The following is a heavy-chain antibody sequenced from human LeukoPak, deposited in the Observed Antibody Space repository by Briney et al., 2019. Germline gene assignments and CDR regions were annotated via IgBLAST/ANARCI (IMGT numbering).Heavy chain of an antibody. J-gene: IGHJ6*02. CDR2: IYYTGSA. V-gene: IGHV4-59*02. D-gene: IGHD3-16*01. CDR3: ARFGVNYDMDV. CDR1: GGSVSGFY. Sequence: PSKTLSLTCTVSGGSVSGFYWTWIRQPPGKGLEWIGQIYYTGSADYNPSLKSRITTSVDTSKNQVSLMVRSVTAADTAVYHCARFGVNYDMDVWGQGTTVTVSS.